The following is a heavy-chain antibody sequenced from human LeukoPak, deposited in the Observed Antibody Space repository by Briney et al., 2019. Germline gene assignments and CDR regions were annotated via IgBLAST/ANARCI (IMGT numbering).Heavy chain of an antibody. V-gene: IGHV3-74*01. CDR1: GFTFSNYW. CDR3: ARVPSWKGYMDV. CDR2: INSAGSST. D-gene: IGHD1-1*01. J-gene: IGHJ6*03. Sequence: PGGSLRLSCAASGFTFSNYWMHWVRQAPGKGLVWVSRINSAGSSTTYADSVKGRFTISRDNAKSTLYLQMNSLRAEDTAVYYCARVPSWKGYMDVWGKGTTVTVSS.